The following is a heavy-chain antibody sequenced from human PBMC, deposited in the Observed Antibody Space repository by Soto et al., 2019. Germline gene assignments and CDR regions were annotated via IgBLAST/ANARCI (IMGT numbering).Heavy chain of an antibody. CDR3: ARASYDYVWGSYHQRNFDY. V-gene: IGHV4-34*01. CDR1: CGAFRGYS. J-gene: IGHJ4*02. D-gene: IGHD3-16*02. Sequence: SGTLFLTFAVYCGAFRGYSWSWVRQPPGKGLEWIGEINHSGSTNYNPSLKSRVTISVDTSKNQFSLKLSSVTAADTAVYYCARASYDYVWGSYHQRNFDYWGQGTLVTVSS. CDR2: INHSGST.